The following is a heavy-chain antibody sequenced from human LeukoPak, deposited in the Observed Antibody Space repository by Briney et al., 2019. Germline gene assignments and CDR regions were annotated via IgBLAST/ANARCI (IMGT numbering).Heavy chain of an antibody. CDR3: ARHRQLVPDY. J-gene: IGHJ4*02. CDR2: IYLGDVDP. Sequence: GEPLKISSQVSGYSFTIDWIGWVRKMPGKGLEWMGVIYLGDVDPSYTPSFQGQFTSSVDKSISTAYLQWSSRKDSDTAMYYCARHRQLVPDYWGQGTLVSVSS. V-gene: IGHV5-51*01. CDR1: GYSFTIDW. D-gene: IGHD6-13*01.